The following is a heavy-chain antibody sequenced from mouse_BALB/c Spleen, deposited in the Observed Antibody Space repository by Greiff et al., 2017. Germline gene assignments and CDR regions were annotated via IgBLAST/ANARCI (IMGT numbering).Heavy chain of an antibody. D-gene: IGHD1-1*02. Sequence: EVQLQQSGAELVRPGALVKLSCKASGFNIKDYYMHWVKQRPEQGLEWIGWIDPENGNTIYDPKFQGKASITADTSSNTAYLQLSSLTSEDTAVYYCGRDGGGYFDVWGAGTTVTVSS. J-gene: IGHJ1*01. CDR3: GRDGGGYFDV. CDR1: GFNIKDYY. CDR2: IDPENGNT. V-gene: IGHV14-1*02.